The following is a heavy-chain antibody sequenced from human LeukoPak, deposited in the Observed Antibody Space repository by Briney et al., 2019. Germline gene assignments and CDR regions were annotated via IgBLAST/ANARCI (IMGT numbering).Heavy chain of an antibody. V-gene: IGHV4-30-4*01. CDR3: ARSLLPYCSGGSCYQVHGMDV. Sequence: SETLSLTCTVSGGSISSGDYYWSWIRQPPGKGLEWIGYIYYSGSTYYNPSLKSRVTISVDTSKNQFSLKLSSVTAADTAVYYCARSLLPYCSGGSCYQVHGMDVRGQGTTVTVSS. CDR2: IYYSGST. D-gene: IGHD2-15*01. J-gene: IGHJ6*02. CDR1: GGSISSGDYY.